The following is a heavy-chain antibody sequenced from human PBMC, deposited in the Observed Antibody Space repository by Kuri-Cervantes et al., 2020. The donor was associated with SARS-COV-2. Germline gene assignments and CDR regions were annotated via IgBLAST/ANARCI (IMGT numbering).Heavy chain of an antibody. CDR1: GFTFSNAW. Sequence: GGSLRLSCAAFGFTFSNAWMSWVRQAPGKGLEWVAVISYDGSNKYYADSVKGRFTISRDNSKNTLYLQMNSLRAEDTAVYYCARDHYDFWSGYFFDYWGQGTLVTVSS. D-gene: IGHD3-3*01. V-gene: IGHV3-30-3*01. J-gene: IGHJ4*02. CDR2: ISYDGSNK. CDR3: ARDHYDFWSGYFFDY.